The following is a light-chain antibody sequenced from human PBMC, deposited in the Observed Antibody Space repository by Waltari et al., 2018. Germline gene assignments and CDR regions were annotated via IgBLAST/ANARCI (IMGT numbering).Light chain of an antibody. Sequence: DIQMTQSPSSLSASVGDRVTITCRASQSIRTFLNWYQQKPGKAPKLLIYDASNLGDAVPSRFSGSGSGTDFTLTISSLQPEDFAPYFCQQSYSTPRTFGQGTKVEIK. CDR1: QSIRTF. J-gene: IGKJ1*01. V-gene: IGKV1-39*01. CDR2: DAS. CDR3: QQSYSTPRT.